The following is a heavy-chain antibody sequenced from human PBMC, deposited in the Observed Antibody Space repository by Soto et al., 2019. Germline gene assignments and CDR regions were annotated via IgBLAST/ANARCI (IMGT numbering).Heavy chain of an antibody. CDR2: INPNSGGT. J-gene: IGHJ4*02. Sequence: ASVKVSCKPSGFTFTDSYIHWVRQAPGQGLERMGWINPNSGGTNYAQKFQGRVTMTRDTSISTAYMELSRLRSDDTAVYYCAREDTAIDYWGQGTLVTVSS. V-gene: IGHV1-2*02. D-gene: IGHD5-18*01. CDR1: GFTFTDSY. CDR3: AREDTAIDY.